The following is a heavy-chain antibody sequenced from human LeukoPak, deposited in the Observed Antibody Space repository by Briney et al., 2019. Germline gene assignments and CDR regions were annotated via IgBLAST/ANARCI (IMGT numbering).Heavy chain of an antibody. CDR3: AKAGAIPGFYYYYMDV. Sequence: GGSLRLSCAASGFTFSSYGMHWVRQAPCKGLEWVAFIRYDGSNKYYADSVKGRFTISRDNSKNTLYLQMNSLRTEDTAVYYCAKAGAIPGFYYYYMDVWGKGTTVTVSS. V-gene: IGHV3-30*02. CDR2: IRYDGSNK. J-gene: IGHJ6*03. D-gene: IGHD1-26*01. CDR1: GFTFSSYG.